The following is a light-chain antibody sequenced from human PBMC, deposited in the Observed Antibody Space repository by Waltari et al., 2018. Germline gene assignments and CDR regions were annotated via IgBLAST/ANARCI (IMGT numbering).Light chain of an antibody. V-gene: IGLV1-40*01. J-gene: IGLJ2*01. CDR1: GSNIGAYD. CDR2: GVN. CDR3: QSYDTSLSVV. Sequence: QSVLTQPPSVSGAPGQRVTLFCTGSGSNIGAYDCPWYQHRPGKAPTLLFYGVNNRPSGVPDRFFGSKSGTSASLAITSLRAEDGGVYYCQSYDTSLSVVFGGGTKLTVL.